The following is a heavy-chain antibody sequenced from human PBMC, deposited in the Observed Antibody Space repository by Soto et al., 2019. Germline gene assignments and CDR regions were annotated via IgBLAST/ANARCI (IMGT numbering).Heavy chain of an antibody. D-gene: IGHD2-15*01. CDR3: ARAYSDAFDI. J-gene: IGHJ3*02. V-gene: IGHV3-21*04. CDR1: GFAFSSYS. Sequence: PGGSLRLSCAASGFAFSSYSMNWVRQAPGRGLEWVSSISSSGSYIYYADSVKGRFTISRDNAKNSLYLQMSSLRAEDTAVYYCARAYSDAFDIWGQGTMVTVSS. CDR2: ISSSGSYI.